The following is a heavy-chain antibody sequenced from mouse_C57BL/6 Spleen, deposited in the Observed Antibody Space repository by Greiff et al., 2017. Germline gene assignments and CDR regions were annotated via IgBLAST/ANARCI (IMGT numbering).Heavy chain of an antibody. CDR3: AKSQPAYYGYDGFAY. CDR1: GYTFTSYW. CDR2: INPSNGGT. V-gene: IGHV1-53*01. J-gene: IGHJ3*01. Sequence: QVQLQQSGTELVKPGASVKLSCKASGYTFTSYWMHWVKQRPGQGLEWIGNINPSNGGTNYNEKFKSKATLTVDKSSSTAYMQLSSLTSEDSAVYYCAKSQPAYYGYDGFAYWGQGTLVTVSA. D-gene: IGHD2-9*01.